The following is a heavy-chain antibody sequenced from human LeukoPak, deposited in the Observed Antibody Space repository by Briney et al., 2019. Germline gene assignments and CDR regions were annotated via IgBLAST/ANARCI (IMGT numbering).Heavy chain of an antibody. D-gene: IGHD3-10*01. CDR2: IKQDGSEK. CDR1: GFTFSSYW. V-gene: IGHV3-7*01. Sequence: GGSLRLSCAASGFTFSSYWMSWVRQAPGKGLEWVANIKQDGSEKYYVDSVKGRFTISRDNAKNSLYLQMNSLRAEDTAVYYCARDRSTMVRGVIISLGYWGQGTLVTVSS. CDR3: ARDRSTMVRGVIISLGY. J-gene: IGHJ4*02.